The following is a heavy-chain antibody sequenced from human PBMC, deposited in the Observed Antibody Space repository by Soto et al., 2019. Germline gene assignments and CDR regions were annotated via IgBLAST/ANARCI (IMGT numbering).Heavy chain of an antibody. CDR2: IYYSGST. V-gene: IGHV4-59*01. CDR3: ARGYCSGGSCYYYYYYMDV. D-gene: IGHD2-15*01. J-gene: IGHJ6*03. CDR1: GGSISSYY. Sequence: PSETLSLTCTVSGGSISSYYWSWIRQPPGKGLEWIGYIYYSGSTNYNPSLKSRVTISVDTSKNQFSLKLSSVTAADTAVYYCARGYCSGGSCYYYYYYMDVWAKGTTVPVSS.